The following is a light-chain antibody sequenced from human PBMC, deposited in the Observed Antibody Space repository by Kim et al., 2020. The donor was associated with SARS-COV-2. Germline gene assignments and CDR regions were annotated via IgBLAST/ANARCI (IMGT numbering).Light chain of an antibody. V-gene: IGKV1-33*01. CDR3: QQCDDLPLT. Sequence: DIQITQSPSSLSASVGDRVTITCQASQDISKYLIWYQQKPGKAPKVLIYEASNLETGVPSRFSGSGSGIDFTFTINNLQPEDIGTYYCQQCDDLPLTFGGGTKVDIK. CDR2: EAS. CDR1: QDISKY. J-gene: IGKJ4*01.